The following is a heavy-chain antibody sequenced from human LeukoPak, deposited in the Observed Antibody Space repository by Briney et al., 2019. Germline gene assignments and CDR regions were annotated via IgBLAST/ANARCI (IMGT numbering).Heavy chain of an antibody. CDR3: ARHVEAVTAWDY. V-gene: IGHV5-10-1*01. CDR1: GYSFTSYW. J-gene: IGHJ4*02. CDR2: IDPSDSYT. D-gene: IGHD2-21*02. Sequence: GESLRISCKGSGYSFTSYWISLVRQMPGKGLEWMGTIDPSDSYTNYSPSFQGHVTISADKSISTAYLQWSSLKASDTAMYYCARHVEAVTAWDYWGQGTLVTVSS.